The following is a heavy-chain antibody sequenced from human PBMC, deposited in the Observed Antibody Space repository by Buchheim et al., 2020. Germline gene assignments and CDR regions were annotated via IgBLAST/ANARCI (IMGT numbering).Heavy chain of an antibody. D-gene: IGHD6-19*01. V-gene: IGHV3-11*06. CDR1: GFTFSDYY. CDR3: ARALISSGWLLSSYYFDY. Sequence: QVQLVESGGGLVKPGGSLRLSCAASGFTFSDYYMSWIRQAPGKGLEWVSYISSSSSYTNYADSVKCRFTISRDNATNSLYLKMNSLRAEDTAVYYCARALISSGWLLSSYYFDYWGQGTL. CDR2: ISSSSSYT. J-gene: IGHJ4*02.